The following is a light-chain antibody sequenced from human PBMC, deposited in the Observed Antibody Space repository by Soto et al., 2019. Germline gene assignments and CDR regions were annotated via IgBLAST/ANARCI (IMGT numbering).Light chain of an antibody. CDR1: QSVSNY. Sequence: EIVLTQSPSTLSFSPWERSTLSCRASQSVSNYLAWYQQKPGQAPRLLIYGTSNRATGIPDRFSGSGSGTDFTLTISRLEPEDFAVYYCQQYGSSGTFGQGTKVDIK. CDR2: GTS. V-gene: IGKV3-20*01. CDR3: QQYGSSGT. J-gene: IGKJ1*01.